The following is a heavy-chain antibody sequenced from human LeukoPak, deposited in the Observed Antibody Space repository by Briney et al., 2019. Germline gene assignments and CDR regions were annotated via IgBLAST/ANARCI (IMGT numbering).Heavy chain of an antibody. CDR2: ISYDGSNK. CDR1: GFTFSSYA. CDR3: ARDYEPYYYGSGSPDY. D-gene: IGHD3-10*01. Sequence: GGSLRLSCAASGFTFSSYAMHWVRQAPGKGLEWLAVISYDGSNKYYADSVKGRFTISRDNSKNTLYLQMNSLRAEDTAVYYCARDYEPYYYGSGSPDYWGQGTLVTVSS. J-gene: IGHJ4*02. V-gene: IGHV3-30-3*01.